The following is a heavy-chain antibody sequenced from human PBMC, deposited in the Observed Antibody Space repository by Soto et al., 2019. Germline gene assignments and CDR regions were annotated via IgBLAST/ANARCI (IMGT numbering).Heavy chain of an antibody. D-gene: IGHD2-2*01. CDR1: GFSFSSSA. CDR2: FRVSGGTT. J-gene: IGHJ4*02. V-gene: IGHV3-23*01. Sequence: VQLWDSGGGLVQPGGSLRLSCAASGFSFSSSAMSWVRQAPGKRLEWVSTFRVSGGTTHYADPVKGRFTISRDTSNNILFLQMNSLRAEDTAIYYCTKDSHWAIISPTPDYCVQGTLVTVSS. CDR3: TKDSHWAIISPTPDY.